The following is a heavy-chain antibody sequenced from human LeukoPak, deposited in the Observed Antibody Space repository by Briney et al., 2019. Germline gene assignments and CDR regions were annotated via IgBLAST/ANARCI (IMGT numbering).Heavy chain of an antibody. CDR3: VRGYCSSTSCPALYDY. J-gene: IGHJ4*02. V-gene: IGHV3-74*01. CDR1: GFTFRTYW. Sequence: GGSLRLSCAASGFTFRTYWMNWVRQAPGKGLVWVSRINNDGGITSYADSVKGRFTISRDNAKNTLYLQMNSLRAEDTAVYYCVRGYCSSTSCPALYDYWGQGTLVTVSS. CDR2: INNDGGIT. D-gene: IGHD2-2*01.